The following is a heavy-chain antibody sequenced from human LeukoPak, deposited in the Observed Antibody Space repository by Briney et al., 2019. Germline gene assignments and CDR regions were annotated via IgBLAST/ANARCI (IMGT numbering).Heavy chain of an antibody. CDR3: ARANSNYILDNWFDP. J-gene: IGHJ5*02. D-gene: IGHD4-11*01. CDR2: ISYDGSNK. Sequence: PGGSLRLSCAASGFTFSSYGMHWVRQAPGRGLEWVAVISYDGSNKYYADSVRGRFTISRDNSKNTLYLQMNSLRAEDTAVYYCARANSNYILDNWFDPWGQGTLVTVSS. CDR1: GFTFSSYG. V-gene: IGHV3-30*03.